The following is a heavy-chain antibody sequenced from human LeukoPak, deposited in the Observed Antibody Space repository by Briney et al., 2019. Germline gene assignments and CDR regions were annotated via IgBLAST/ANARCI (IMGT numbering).Heavy chain of an antibody. Sequence: PSETLSLTCTVSGGSISSYYWSWIRQPAGKGLEWIGRIYTSGSTNYNPSLKSRVTMSVDTSKNQFSLKLSSVTAADTAVYYCARGYSNYDFYWFDPWGQGTLVTVSS. D-gene: IGHD4-4*01. CDR2: IYTSGST. CDR1: GGSISSYY. CDR3: ARGYSNYDFYWFDP. J-gene: IGHJ5*02. V-gene: IGHV4-4*07.